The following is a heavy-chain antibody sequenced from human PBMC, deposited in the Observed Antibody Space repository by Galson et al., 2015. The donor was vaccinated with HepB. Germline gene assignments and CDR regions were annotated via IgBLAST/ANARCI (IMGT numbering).Heavy chain of an antibody. V-gene: IGHV3-30*02. CDR2: IRYDGGGQ. J-gene: IGHJ4*02. CDR1: GFTFRNYG. Sequence: SLRLSCAASGFTFRNYGMHWVRQAPGKGLEWMSFIRYDGGGQIYADSMKGRFTVSRDNSKNTLFLHMNSLRPEDTAVYYCARLLDWSATYDYWGQGILVTVSS. D-gene: IGHD3-9*01. CDR3: ARLLDWSATYDY.